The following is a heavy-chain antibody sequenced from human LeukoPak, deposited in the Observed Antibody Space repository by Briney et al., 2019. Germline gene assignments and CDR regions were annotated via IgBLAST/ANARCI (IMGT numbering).Heavy chain of an antibody. D-gene: IGHD5-18*01. CDR2: ISGSAHKI. Sequence: PGGSLRLSCAASGFTFSNYAVSWVRQAPEKGLDWVSVISGSAHKIRYADSVKGRFIISRDNSENIVYLQMNNLRAEDTAVYYCAGRVTGYSSGYVYWGQGTLVTVSS. CDR1: GFTFSNYA. V-gene: IGHV3-23*01. J-gene: IGHJ4*02. CDR3: AGRVTGYSSGYVY.